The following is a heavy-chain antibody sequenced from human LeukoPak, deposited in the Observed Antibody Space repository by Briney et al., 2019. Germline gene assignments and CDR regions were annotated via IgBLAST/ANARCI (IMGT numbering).Heavy chain of an antibody. J-gene: IGHJ3*02. CDR1: GFIFSSYD. CDR2: IGIAGDT. Sequence: GGSLRLSCAASGFIFSSYDMHWVRQVTGKGLEWVSGIGIAGDTYYVDSVKGRFTIPRENAKNSLYLQMDSLRAGDTAVYYCTRGRWTRDGALDIWGQGTMVTVSS. V-gene: IGHV3-13*01. D-gene: IGHD4-23*01. CDR3: TRGRWTRDGALDI.